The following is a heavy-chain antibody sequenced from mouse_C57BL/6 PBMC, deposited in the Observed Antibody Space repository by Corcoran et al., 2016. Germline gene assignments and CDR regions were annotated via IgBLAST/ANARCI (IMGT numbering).Heavy chain of an antibody. J-gene: IGHJ4*01. Sequence: EVQLQQSGPELVKPGASVKISCKASGYTFTDYYMNWVKQSHGKSLEWIGDINPNNGGTSYNQKFKGKATLTVDKSSSTAYMELRSLTSEDSAFYYGARNYYGRSWAMDYWGQGTLVTVSS. CDR2: INPNNGGT. D-gene: IGHD1-1*01. V-gene: IGHV1-26*01. CDR1: GYTFTDYY. CDR3: ARNYYGRSWAMDY.